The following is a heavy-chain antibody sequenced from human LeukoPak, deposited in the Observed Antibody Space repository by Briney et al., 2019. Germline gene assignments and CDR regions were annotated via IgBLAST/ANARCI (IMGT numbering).Heavy chain of an antibody. D-gene: IGHD6-13*01. J-gene: IGHJ6*03. V-gene: IGHV3-21*04. CDR3: ASSIGQWWQQLVHPYYYMDV. CDR1: GFTFSSYS. CDR2: ISSSSSYI. Sequence: GGSLRLSCAASGFTFSSYSMNWVRQAPGKGLEWVSSISSSSSYIYYADSVKGRFTISRDNAKNSLYLQMNSLRAEDTAVYYCASSIGQWWQQLVHPYYYMDVWGKGTTVTVSS.